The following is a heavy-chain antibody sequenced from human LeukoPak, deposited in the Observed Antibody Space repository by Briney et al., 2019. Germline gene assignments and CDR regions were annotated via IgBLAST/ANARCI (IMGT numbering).Heavy chain of an antibody. CDR1: GFTFSSYE. CDR3: ARGQNVLLWFGELGMDV. V-gene: IGHV3-48*03. Sequence: PGGSLILSCAASGFTFSSYEMNWVRQAPGKGLEWVSYISSSGSTIYYADSVKGRFTISRDNAKNSLYLQMNSLRAEDTAVYYCARGQNVLLWFGELGMDVWGKGTTVTVSS. J-gene: IGHJ6*04. D-gene: IGHD3-10*01. CDR2: ISSSGSTI.